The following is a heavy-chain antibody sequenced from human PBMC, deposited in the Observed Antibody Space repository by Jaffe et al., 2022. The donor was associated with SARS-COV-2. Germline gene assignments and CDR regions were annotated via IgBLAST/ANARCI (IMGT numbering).Heavy chain of an antibody. V-gene: IGHV4-61*02. CDR3: ARVGTSKIVVVPDDAFDI. Sequence: QVQLQESGPGLVKPSQTLSLTCTVSGGSISSGSYYWSWIRQPAGKGLEWIGRIYTSGSTNYNPSLKSRVTISVDTSKNQFSLKLSSVTAADTAVYYCARVGTSKIVVVPDDAFDIWGQGTMVTVSS. CDR2: IYTSGST. CDR1: GGSISSGSYY. J-gene: IGHJ3*02. D-gene: IGHD2-2*01.